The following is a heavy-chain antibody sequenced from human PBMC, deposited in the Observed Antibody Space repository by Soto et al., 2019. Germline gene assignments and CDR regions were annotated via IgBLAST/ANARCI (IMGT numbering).Heavy chain of an antibody. J-gene: IGHJ6*02. CDR3: AVGGNYLSMDV. D-gene: IGHD4-4*01. V-gene: IGHV1-46*01. CDR1: GYTFTSYY. Sequence: QVQLVQSGAEVKKPGASVKVSCKASGYTFTSYYMHWVRLAPGQGLEWMGIINPDGGGTSYAQQFTGRVIMTRDTSTSTVYTEMSSLRSEDTAVYYCAVGGNYLSMDVWGQGTTVTVSS. CDR2: INPDGGGT.